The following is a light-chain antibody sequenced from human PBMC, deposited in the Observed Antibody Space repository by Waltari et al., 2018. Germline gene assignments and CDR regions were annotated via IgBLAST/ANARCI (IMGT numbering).Light chain of an antibody. J-gene: IGKJ1*01. CDR2: RAS. V-gene: IGKV3-15*01. CDR3: QQYNRWPPGT. Sequence: ETVVTQSPATLSMSPGERATQTCRTSQTIGSSLAWYQQRPGQAPRLLIYRASTRATGIPDRFSGRGSETEFTLTISSLQSEDVAVYYYQQYNRWPPGTFGQGTKVEI. CDR1: QTIGSS.